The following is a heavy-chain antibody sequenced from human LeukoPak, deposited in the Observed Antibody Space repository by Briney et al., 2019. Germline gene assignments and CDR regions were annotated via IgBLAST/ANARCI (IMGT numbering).Heavy chain of an antibody. J-gene: IGHJ3*02. Sequence: SETLSLTCTVSGYSISSGYYWGWIRQPPGKGLEWIGSIYHSGSTYYNPSLKSRVTISVDTSKNQFSLKLTSVTAADTAVYYCAREIYCSGGRCYLDAFDIWGQGTIVTVSS. V-gene: IGHV4-38-2*02. CDR1: GYSISSGYY. CDR2: IYHSGST. CDR3: AREIYCSGGRCYLDAFDI. D-gene: IGHD2-15*01.